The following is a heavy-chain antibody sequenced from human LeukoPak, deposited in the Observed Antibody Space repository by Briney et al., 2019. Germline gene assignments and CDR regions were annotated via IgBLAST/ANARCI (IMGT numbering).Heavy chain of an antibody. J-gene: IGHJ4*02. CDR2: ISGSSSYI. D-gene: IGHD1-14*01. CDR1: GFTFGSYS. V-gene: IGHV3-21*01. CDR3: ARDSRVFNNLMTDY. Sequence: PGGSLRLSCAASGFTFGSYSMNWVRQAPGKGLEWVSFISGSSSYIYYGDSVKGRFTISRDNAKNSRYLQMNSLRAEDTAVYYCARDSRVFNNLMTDYWGQGILVTVSS.